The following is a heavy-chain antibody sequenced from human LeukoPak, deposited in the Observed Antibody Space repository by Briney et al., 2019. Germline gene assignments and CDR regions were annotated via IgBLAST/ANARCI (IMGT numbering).Heavy chain of an antibody. CDR1: GGSISSGSYY. D-gene: IGHD2-8*01. J-gene: IGHJ6*03. CDR3: ARGIVLMVYAPDYMDV. CDR2: IYTSGST. Sequence: SQTLSLTCTVSGGSISSGSYYWSWIRQPAGKGLEWIGRIYTSGSTNYNPSLKSRVTISVDTSKNEFSLKMSSVTAADTAVYYCARGIVLMVYAPDYMDVWGKRTTVTVSS. V-gene: IGHV4-61*02.